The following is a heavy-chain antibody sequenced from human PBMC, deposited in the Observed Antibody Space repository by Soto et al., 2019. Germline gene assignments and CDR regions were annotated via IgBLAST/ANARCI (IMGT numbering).Heavy chain of an antibody. D-gene: IGHD3-16*01. CDR2: IYYSGAT. J-gene: IGHJ4*02. V-gene: IGHV4-39*01. CDR3: ARHSAYACVWGNSDGNDY. Sequence: SETLSLTCTFSGGSISSNSYYWDWIRQPPGKGLEWIGSIYYSGATYYNPSLQSRVTISVDTSKNQFSLHLSSVTAADTAVYYCARHSAYACVWGNSDGNDYWRQGTLVTVSS. CDR1: GGSISSNSYY.